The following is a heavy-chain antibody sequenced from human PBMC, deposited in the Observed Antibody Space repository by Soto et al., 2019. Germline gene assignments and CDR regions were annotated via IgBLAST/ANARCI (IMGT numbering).Heavy chain of an antibody. CDR2: ISSSSSPI. CDR3: ARGFYGDGGFDY. J-gene: IGHJ4*02. D-gene: IGHD4-17*01. Sequence: EVQLVESGGGLVQRGGSLRLSCAVSGFTFSSYSMNWVRQAPGKGLEWVSLISSSSSPIYYTDYVKGRFTISRDNAKNLLYLQMNSLRDEDTAVYYCARGFYGDGGFDYWGQGTLVTVSS. CDR1: GFTFSSYS. V-gene: IGHV3-48*02.